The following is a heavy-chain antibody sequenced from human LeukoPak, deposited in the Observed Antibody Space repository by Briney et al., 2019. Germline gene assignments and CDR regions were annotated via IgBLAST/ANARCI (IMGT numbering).Heavy chain of an antibody. J-gene: IGHJ4*02. CDR2: ISGSGGST. Sequence: PGGSLRLSCAASGFTFSSYAMSWVRQAPGKGLEWVSAISGSGGSTYYADTVKGRFTISRDNSKNTLYMQMNRLTAEDTAVYYCAKDHVGAIPHGYWGQGTLVTVSS. V-gene: IGHV3-23*01. D-gene: IGHD1-26*01. CDR3: AKDHVGAIPHGY. CDR1: GFTFSSYA.